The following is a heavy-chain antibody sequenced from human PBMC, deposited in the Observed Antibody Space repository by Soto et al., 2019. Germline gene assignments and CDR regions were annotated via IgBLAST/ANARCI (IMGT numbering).Heavy chain of an antibody. CDR2: IKQDGSEK. Sequence: GGSLRLSCAASGFTFSSYWMSWFRQAPGKGLEWVANIKQDGSEKYYVDSVKGRFTISRDNAKNSLYLQMNSLRAEDTAVYYCARLGYCSGGSCFYGMDFWGQGTTVTVSS. V-gene: IGHV3-7*04. CDR3: ARLGYCSGGSCFYGMDF. J-gene: IGHJ6*02. D-gene: IGHD2-15*01. CDR1: GFTFSSYW.